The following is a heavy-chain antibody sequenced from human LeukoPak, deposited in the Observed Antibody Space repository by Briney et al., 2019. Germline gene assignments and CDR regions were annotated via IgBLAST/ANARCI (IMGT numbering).Heavy chain of an antibody. CDR1: GFTFSIYG. CDR3: VLPVMILNGYFHH. CDR2: ISYGANNK. J-gene: IGHJ1*01. D-gene: IGHD3-3*01. V-gene: IGHV3-30*03. Sequence: GGSLRLSCAVSGFTFSIYGMHWVRQAPGKGLEWVPVISYGANNKYYADSVKGRFTISRDNSNNTLYLQMDSLRAEDTAVYYCVLPVMILNGYFHHWGQGTLVTVSS.